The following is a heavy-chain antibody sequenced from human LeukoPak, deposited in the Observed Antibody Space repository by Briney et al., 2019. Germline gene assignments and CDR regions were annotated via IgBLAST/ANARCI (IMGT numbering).Heavy chain of an antibody. CDR3: AKGSYYDSSGSFYFDY. V-gene: IGHV3-23*01. D-gene: IGHD3-22*01. J-gene: IGHJ4*02. CDR1: GFTFSSYA. Sequence: GGSLRLSCAASGFTFSSYAMSWVRQAPGKGLEWVSGIXGSGDNTYYADSVKGRFTISRDNSKNTLYVQVNSLGTEDTAAYYCAKGSYYDSSGSFYFDYWGQGTLVTVSS. CDR2: IXGSGDNT.